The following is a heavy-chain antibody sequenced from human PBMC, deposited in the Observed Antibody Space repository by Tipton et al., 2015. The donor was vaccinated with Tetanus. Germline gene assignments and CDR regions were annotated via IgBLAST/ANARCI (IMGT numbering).Heavy chain of an antibody. V-gene: IGHV3-48*01. CDR3: ARVHTPGLLGRYPLDY. D-gene: IGHD2-21*02. J-gene: IGHJ4*02. CDR1: GFTLRTYS. Sequence: SLRLSCAASGFTLRTYSMNWVRQAPGKGLEWISYISTTSNTIYYAGSVKGRFTISRDNGKNSLYLQINSLRADDTGVYFCARVHTPGLLGRYPLDYWGQGTLVTVSS. CDR2: ISTTSNTI.